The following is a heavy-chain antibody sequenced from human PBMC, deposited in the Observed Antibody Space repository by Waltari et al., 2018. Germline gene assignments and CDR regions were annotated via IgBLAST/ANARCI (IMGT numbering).Heavy chain of an antibody. CDR3: ARDKEIPFDY. J-gene: IGHJ4*02. V-gene: IGHV4-38-2*02. CDR2: IYHSGST. CDR1: GYSISSGYY. Sequence: QVQLQESGPGLVKPSETLSLTCAVSGYSISSGYYWGWIRQPPGKGLEWIGSIYHSGSTYYNPSLKSRVTISVDTSKNQFSLKLSSVTAADTAVYYCARDKEIPFDYWGQGTLVTVSS.